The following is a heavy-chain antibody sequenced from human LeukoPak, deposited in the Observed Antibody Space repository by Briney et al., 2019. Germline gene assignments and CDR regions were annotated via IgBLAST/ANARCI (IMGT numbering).Heavy chain of an antibody. Sequence: PGGSLRLSCAASGFTFGNYGMSWVRQAPGKGLEWVSAISGSGGSTYYADSVKGRFTISRDNSKNTLYLQMNSLRAEDTAVYYCAGYYDDAFDIWGQGTMVTVSS. CDR1: GFTFGNYG. J-gene: IGHJ3*02. CDR2: ISGSGGST. V-gene: IGHV3-23*01. D-gene: IGHD3-22*01. CDR3: AGYYDDAFDI.